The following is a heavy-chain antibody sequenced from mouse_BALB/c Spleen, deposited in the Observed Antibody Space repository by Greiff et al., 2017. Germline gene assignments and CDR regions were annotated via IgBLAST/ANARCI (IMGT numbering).Heavy chain of an antibody. Sequence: DVQLQESGPQLVRPGASVKISCKASGYSFTSYWMHWVKQRPGQGLEWIGAIYPGNSDTSYNQKFKGKAKLTAVTSTSTAYMELSSLTNEDSAVYYCTRYEDYYGSSFYFDVWGAGTTVTVSS. D-gene: IGHD1-1*01. J-gene: IGHJ1*01. CDR3: TRYEDYYGSSFYFDV. V-gene: IGHV1-5*01. CDR1: GYSFTSYW. CDR2: IYPGNSDT.